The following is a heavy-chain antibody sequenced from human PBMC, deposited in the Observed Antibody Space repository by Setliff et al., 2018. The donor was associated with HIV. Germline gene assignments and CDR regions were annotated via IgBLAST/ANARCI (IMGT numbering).Heavy chain of an antibody. V-gene: IGHV3-30*18. CDR3: ANIRLGS. CDR2: MSIHGNVI. D-gene: IGHD2-2*02. CDR1: GFTFDSYV. J-gene: IGHJ5*02. Sequence: GGSLRLSCAATGFTFDSYVLHWVRQAPGKGLEWVAVMSIHGNVIIYADSVEGRFTISRDNSRNRLFLQMNSLRVEDTAVYYCANIRLGSWGQGTLVTVSS.